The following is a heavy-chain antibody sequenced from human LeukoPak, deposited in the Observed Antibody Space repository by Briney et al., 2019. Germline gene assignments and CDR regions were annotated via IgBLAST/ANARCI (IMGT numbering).Heavy chain of an antibody. CDR1: GGSISSYY. J-gene: IGHJ3*02. CDR3: ARGRMVRGVMRAFDI. V-gene: IGHV4-59*12. D-gene: IGHD3-10*01. CDR2: IYYSGST. Sequence: PSETLSLTCTVSGGSISSYYWSWIRQPPGKGLEWIGYIYYSGSTNYNPSLKSRVTISVDTSKNQFSLKLSSVTAADTAVYYCARGRMVRGVMRAFDIWGQGTMVTVSS.